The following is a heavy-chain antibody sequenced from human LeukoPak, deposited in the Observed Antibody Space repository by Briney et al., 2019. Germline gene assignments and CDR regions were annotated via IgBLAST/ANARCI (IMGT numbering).Heavy chain of an antibody. J-gene: IGHJ4*02. D-gene: IGHD3-3*01. CDR1: GFTFRDYA. V-gene: IGHV3-23*01. CDR2: ISGTAACT. CDR3: ASPYYDFWSGYYK. Sequence: GGSLRLSCAASGFTFRDYAMSWVRRAPGKGLEWVSAISGTAACTYYADSVKGRFTISRDNSKNTLYLQMNSLRAEDTAVYYCASPYYDFWSGYYKWGQGTLVTVSS.